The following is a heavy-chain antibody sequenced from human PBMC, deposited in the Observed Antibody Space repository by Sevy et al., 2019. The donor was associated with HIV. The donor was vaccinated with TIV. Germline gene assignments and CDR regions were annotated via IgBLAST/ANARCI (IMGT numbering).Heavy chain of an antibody. CDR2: IGTLADT. V-gene: IGHV3-13*01. CDR1: GFTFSASD. Sequence: GGSLRLSCAASGFTFSASDMHWVRQVKGKGLEWISSIGTLADTFYADSVKGRFTISRDNAQSYLYLHMSSLKVGDTALYFCVRGLQTHCDRTACPLDYWGQGTLVTVSS. CDR3: VRGLQTHCDRTACPLDY. D-gene: IGHD2-21*01. J-gene: IGHJ4*02.